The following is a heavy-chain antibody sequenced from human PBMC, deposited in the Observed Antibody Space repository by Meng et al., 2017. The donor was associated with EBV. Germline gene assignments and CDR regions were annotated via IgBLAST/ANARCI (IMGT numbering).Heavy chain of an antibody. J-gene: IGHJ4*02. CDR2: INVGVGYT. CDR3: VRGPPVGVPGPGDY. Sequence: QVLLFKAGAEVKNPGASVKVSCKASGYVFTSYILHWVRQAPGQRLEWMGWINVGVGYTKYSQKFQGRVTISSDTSATTGYMELSSLRSEDTAVYYCVRGPPVGVPGPGDYWGQGTLVTVSS. D-gene: IGHD2-21*01. CDR1: GYVFTSYI. V-gene: IGHV1-3*01.